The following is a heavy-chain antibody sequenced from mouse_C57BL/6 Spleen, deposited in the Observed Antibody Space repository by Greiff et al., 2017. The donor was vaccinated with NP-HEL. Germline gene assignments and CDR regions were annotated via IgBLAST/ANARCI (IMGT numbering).Heavy chain of an antibody. J-gene: IGHJ4*01. CDR2: ISYDGSN. Sequence: EVQLQQSGPGLVKPSQSLSLTCSVTGYSITSGYYWNWIRQFPGNKLEWMGYISYDGSNNYNPSLKNRISITRDTSKNQFFLKLNSVTTEDTATYYCARNGYYKGDAMDYWGQGTSVTVSS. D-gene: IGHD2-3*01. V-gene: IGHV3-6*01. CDR3: ARNGYYKGDAMDY. CDR1: GYSITSGYY.